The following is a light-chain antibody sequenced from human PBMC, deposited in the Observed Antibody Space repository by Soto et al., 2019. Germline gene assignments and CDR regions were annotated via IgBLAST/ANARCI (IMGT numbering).Light chain of an antibody. V-gene: IGKV1-33*01. CDR1: QDIGNY. CDR3: LQYYNVPIT. CDR2: DAS. Sequence: DIQMTQSPSSLSASVGDRITITCQASQDIGNYVNWYQQKPGKAPKLMIYDASALESGVPSRFSGSGCGTDFTFTRSSLQPEDFATYSCLQYYNVPITFGEGTRLDIK. J-gene: IGKJ5*01.